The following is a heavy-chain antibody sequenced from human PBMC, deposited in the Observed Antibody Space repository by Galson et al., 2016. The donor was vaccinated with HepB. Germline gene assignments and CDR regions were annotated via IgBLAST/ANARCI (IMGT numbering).Heavy chain of an antibody. CDR3: ARSYLLGRGFGW. J-gene: IGHJ4*02. Sequence: CAISGDSVSSNSAGWNWIRQSPSRGLEWLGRTFYRSNWQNDYAESVKRRITINPDTSKNQFSLQLNSVTHYETAVYYCARSYLLGRGFGWWGQGTLVTVSS. CDR1: GDSVSSNSAG. V-gene: IGHV6-1*01. CDR2: TFYRSNWQN. D-gene: IGHD7-27*01.